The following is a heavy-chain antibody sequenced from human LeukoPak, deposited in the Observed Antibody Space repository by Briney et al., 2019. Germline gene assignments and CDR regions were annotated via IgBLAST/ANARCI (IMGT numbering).Heavy chain of an antibody. J-gene: IGHJ4*02. CDR3: ATGGGPFDY. D-gene: IGHD3-16*01. CDR2: IYYSGST. V-gene: IGHV4-59*12. Sequence: SETLSLTCTVSGGSISSYYWSWIRQPPGKGLEWIGYIYYSGSTNYNPSLKSRVTISVDTSKNQFFLKVSSVTAADTAVYFCATGGGPFDYWGQGILVTVSS. CDR1: GGSISSYY.